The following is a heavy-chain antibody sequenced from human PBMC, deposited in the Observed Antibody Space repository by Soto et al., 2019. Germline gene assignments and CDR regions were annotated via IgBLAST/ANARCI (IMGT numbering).Heavy chain of an antibody. CDR1: GGSFSGYY. CDR2: INHSGST. V-gene: IGHV4-34*01. CDR3: ATRITVFGLLIPPFDP. J-gene: IGHJ5*02. D-gene: IGHD3-3*01. Sequence: SDTLSLTCAVYGGSFSGYYWSWIRQPPGKGLEWIGEINHSGSTNYNPSLKSRVTMSVDTSKNQFSLRLSSVTAADTAIYYCATRITVFGLLIPPFDPWGQGTQVTVS.